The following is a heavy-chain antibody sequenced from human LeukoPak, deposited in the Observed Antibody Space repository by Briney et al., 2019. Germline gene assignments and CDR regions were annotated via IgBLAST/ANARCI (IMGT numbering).Heavy chain of an antibody. Sequence: PGGSLRLSCAASGFSFSDAWMSWVRQIPGKGLEWVGRIESKTDGETPAYAAPVKGRFTISRDDSKNTLYLQMNNLRTDDTAVYYCSKGDCSGGTCLLPHDFWGQGTLVTVSS. J-gene: IGHJ4*02. CDR1: GFSFSDAW. V-gene: IGHV3-15*04. D-gene: IGHD2-15*01. CDR2: IESKTDGETP. CDR3: SKGDCSGGTCLLPHDF.